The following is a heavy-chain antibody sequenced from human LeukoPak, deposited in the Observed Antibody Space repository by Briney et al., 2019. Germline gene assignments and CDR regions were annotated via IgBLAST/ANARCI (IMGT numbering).Heavy chain of an antibody. J-gene: IGHJ6*02. D-gene: IGHD6-19*01. Sequence: PSETLSLTCTVSGGSISISNYYWGWTRQPPGKGLEWLGSISYSGGTSYNPSLRSRVTISVDTSKNQFSLKLKSVTAADTAVYYCARHAISRSGWPRPPRSDGVDVWGQGTTVTVSS. CDR1: GGSISISNYY. CDR3: ARHAISRSGWPRPPRSDGVDV. CDR2: ISYSGGT. V-gene: IGHV4-39*01.